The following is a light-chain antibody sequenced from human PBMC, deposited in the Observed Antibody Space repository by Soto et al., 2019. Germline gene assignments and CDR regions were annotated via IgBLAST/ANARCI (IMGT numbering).Light chain of an antibody. CDR2: AAS. CDR3: QQHGQWPIT. J-gene: IGKJ5*01. V-gene: IGKV1-39*01. CDR1: QSISSY. Sequence: DIQMTQSPSSLSASVGDRVTITCRVSQSISSYLNWYQQKPGKAPKLLIYAASSLQSGVPSRFSGSGSGTDFTLTICSLQPEDFATYYCQQHGQWPITFGQGTLLENK.